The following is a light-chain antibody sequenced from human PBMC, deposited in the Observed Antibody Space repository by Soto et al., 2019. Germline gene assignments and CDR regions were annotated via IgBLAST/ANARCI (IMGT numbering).Light chain of an antibody. V-gene: IGLV2-14*01. CDR2: EVS. Sequence: QSALTQPASVSGSPGQSITISCTGTSSDVGGYNYVSWYQRHPGKAPKLMIYEVSNRPSGVSNRFSGSKSGNTASLTISGLQAEYEADYYCSSYTSSSTLLVFGGGTKLTVL. CDR3: SSYTSSSTLLV. CDR1: SSDVGGYNY. J-gene: IGLJ2*01.